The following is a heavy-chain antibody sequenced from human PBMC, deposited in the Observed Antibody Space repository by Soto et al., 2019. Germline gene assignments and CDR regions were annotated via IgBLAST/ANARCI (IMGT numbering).Heavy chain of an antibody. CDR1: GGSISSGGYY. Sequence: PSETLSLTCTVSGGSISSGGYYWSWIRQHPGKGLEWIGYIYYSGSTYYNPSLKSRVTISVDTSKNQFSLKLSSVTAADTAVYYCARGVPTVTTTYYGMDVWGQGTTVTVSS. J-gene: IGHJ6*02. D-gene: IGHD4-4*01. CDR2: IYYSGST. CDR3: ARGVPTVTTTYYGMDV. V-gene: IGHV4-31*03.